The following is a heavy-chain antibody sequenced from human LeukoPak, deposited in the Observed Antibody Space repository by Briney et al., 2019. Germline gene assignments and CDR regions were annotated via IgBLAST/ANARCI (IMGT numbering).Heavy chain of an antibody. CDR3: AIPGYCSSTSCYVYAFDI. Sequence: SETLSLTCAVYSGSFSGYYWSWIRQPPGKGLEWIGEINHSGSTNYNPSLKSRVTISVDTSKNQSSLKLSSVTAADTAVYYCAIPGYCSSTSCYVYAFDIWGQGTMVTVSS. V-gene: IGHV4-34*01. CDR1: SGSFSGYY. D-gene: IGHD2-2*01. CDR2: INHSGST. J-gene: IGHJ3*02.